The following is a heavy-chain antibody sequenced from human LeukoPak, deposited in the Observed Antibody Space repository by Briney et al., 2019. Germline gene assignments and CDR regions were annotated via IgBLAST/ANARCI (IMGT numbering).Heavy chain of an antibody. CDR3: ARLFRSTTVTTDWFDP. D-gene: IGHD4-17*01. V-gene: IGHV4-39*01. CDR1: GGSISSSSYY. CDR2: IYYSGST. J-gene: IGHJ5*02. Sequence: SETLSLTCTVSGGSISSSSYYWGWIRQPPGKGLEWIGSIYYSGSTYYNPSLKSRVTISVDTSKNQFSLKLSSVTAADTAVYYCARLFRSTTVTTDWFDPWGQGTLVTVSS.